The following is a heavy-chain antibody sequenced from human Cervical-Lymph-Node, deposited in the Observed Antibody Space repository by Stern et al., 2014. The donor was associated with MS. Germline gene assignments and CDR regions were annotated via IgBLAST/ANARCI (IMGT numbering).Heavy chain of an antibody. CDR1: GVNFSSRR. D-gene: IGHD3-16*01. V-gene: IGHV1-69*11. CDR2: IILLLSTT. J-gene: IGHJ4*02. Sequence: QLVQSGPVAKRPGSSARVSCEASGVNFSSRRISWVRQAPGHGLEWMGSIILLLSTTDYAQKFQGRLAIAADESTGTAYMELSGLRPEDTAIYYCATDGEQTLGLADDWGQGTLVTVAS. CDR3: ATDGEQTLGLADD.